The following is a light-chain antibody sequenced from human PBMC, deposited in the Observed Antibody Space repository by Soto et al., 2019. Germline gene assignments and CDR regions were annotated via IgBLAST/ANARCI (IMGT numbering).Light chain of an antibody. CDR3: AAWDDSLNGVYV. Sequence: VLTQPPSASGTPGQRVTISCSGSSSNIGSNTVNWYQQLPGTAPKLLIYSNNQRPSGVPDRFSGSKSGTSASLAISGLQSEDEADYYCAAWDDSLNGVYVFGTGTKVTV. CDR2: SNN. CDR1: SSNIGSNT. J-gene: IGLJ1*01. V-gene: IGLV1-44*01.